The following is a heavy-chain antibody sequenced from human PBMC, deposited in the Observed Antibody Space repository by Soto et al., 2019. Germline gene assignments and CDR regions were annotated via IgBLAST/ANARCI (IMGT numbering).Heavy chain of an antibody. CDR2: IIPIFGTA. D-gene: IGHD3-22*01. V-gene: IGHV1-69*13. Sequence: SVKVSCKASGGTFSSYAISWVRQAPGQGLEWMGGIIPIFGTANYAQKFQGRVTITADESTSTAYMELSSLRSEDTAVYYCARGNYYDSSGYPHPMGYWGQGTLVTVSS. CDR3: ARGNYYDSSGYPHPMGY. CDR1: GGTFSSYA. J-gene: IGHJ4*02.